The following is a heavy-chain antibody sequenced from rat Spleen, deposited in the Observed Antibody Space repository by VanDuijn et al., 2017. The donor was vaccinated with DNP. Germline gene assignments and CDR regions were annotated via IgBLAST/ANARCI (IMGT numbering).Heavy chain of an antibody. J-gene: IGHJ4*01. CDR2: INADSRTI. CDR1: GFNFNDYW. Sequence: EVKLVESGGGLVQPGRSLKLSCAASGFNFNDYWMGWVRQTPGKGLEWIGEINADSRTINYSPSLKDQFTISRDNAQNTLYLQMSNLGSDDTAIYYCARTYYGYNYAMDAWGQGTSVTVSS. D-gene: IGHD1-9*01. V-gene: IGHV4-2*01. CDR3: ARTYYGYNYAMDA.